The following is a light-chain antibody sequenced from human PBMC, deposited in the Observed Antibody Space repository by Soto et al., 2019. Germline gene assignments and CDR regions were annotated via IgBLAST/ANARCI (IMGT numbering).Light chain of an antibody. V-gene: IGKV1-39*01. J-gene: IGKJ5*01. Sequence: DIQMTQSPSSLSASVGDRVTITCRASETISNYLNWYQKKPGKAPKLLIYAASSLQRGVPSRFSGSGSGTDFILTIGSLQAEDVATYYCQQSYSPPPITFGQGTRLEI. CDR1: ETISNY. CDR2: AAS. CDR3: QQSYSPPPIT.